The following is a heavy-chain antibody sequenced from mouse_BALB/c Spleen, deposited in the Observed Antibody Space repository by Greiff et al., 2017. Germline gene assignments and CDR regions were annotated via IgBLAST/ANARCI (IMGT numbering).Heavy chain of an antibody. D-gene: IGHD2-13*01. CDR1: GFTFSNYW. CDR3: TRLAVTMSAY. V-gene: IGHV6-6*02. J-gene: IGHJ3*01. CDR2: IRLKSNNYAT. Sequence: EVKLVESGGGLVQPGGSMKLSCVASGFTFSNYWMNWVRQSPEKGLEWVAEIRLKSNNYATHYAESVKGRFTISRDDSKSSVYLQMNNLRAEDTGIYYCTRLAVTMSAYWGQGTLVTVSA.